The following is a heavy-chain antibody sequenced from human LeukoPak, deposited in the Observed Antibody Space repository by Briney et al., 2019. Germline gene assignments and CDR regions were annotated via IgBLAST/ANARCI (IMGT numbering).Heavy chain of an antibody. D-gene: IGHD6-13*01. CDR1: GYTFTGYY. Sequence: ASVKVSCKASGYTFTGYYMHWVRQAPGQGLEWTGWINPNSGGTNYAQKFQGRVTMTRDTSISTAYMELSRLRSDDTAVYYCARGTPGYSSSWSDYWGQGTLVTVSS. CDR2: INPNSGGT. CDR3: ARGTPGYSSSWSDY. J-gene: IGHJ4*02. V-gene: IGHV1-2*02.